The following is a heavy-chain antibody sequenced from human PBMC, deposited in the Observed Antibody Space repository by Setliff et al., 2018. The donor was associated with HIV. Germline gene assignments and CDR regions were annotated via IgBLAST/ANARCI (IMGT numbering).Heavy chain of an antibody. Sequence: PGGSLRLSCAASEFTVSSNYMSWVRQAPGKGLEWVSVIYSAGSTYYADSVKGRFTISRDNFKNTLYLEMNSLRAEDTAVYYCVIFSYSSGWGQGTQVTVSS. CDR3: VIFSYSSG. V-gene: IGHV3-53*01. J-gene: IGHJ4*02. CDR1: EFTVSSNY. D-gene: IGHD1-26*01. CDR2: IYSAGST.